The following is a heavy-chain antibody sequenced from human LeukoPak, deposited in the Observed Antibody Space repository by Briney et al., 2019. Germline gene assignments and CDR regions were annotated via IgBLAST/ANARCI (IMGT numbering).Heavy chain of an antibody. CDR3: AKDEPLVPFDY. J-gene: IGHJ4*02. Sequence: GGSLRLSCAASGFTFSSYGMHWVRQAPGKGLEWMAFIQYGGSNKYYADSVKGRFTISRDNSKNTLYLQMNSLRAEDTAVYYCAKDEPLVPFDYWGQGTLVSVSS. D-gene: IGHD6-6*01. CDR2: IQYGGSNK. CDR1: GFTFSSYG. V-gene: IGHV3-30*02.